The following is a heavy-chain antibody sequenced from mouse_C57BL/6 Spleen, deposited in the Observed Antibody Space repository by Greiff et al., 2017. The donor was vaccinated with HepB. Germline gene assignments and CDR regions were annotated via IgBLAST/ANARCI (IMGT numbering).Heavy chain of an antibody. V-gene: IGHV1-5*01. D-gene: IGHD2-3*01. J-gene: IGHJ2*01. CDR1: GYTFTSYW. Sequence: VQLQQSGTVLARPGASVKMSCKTSGYTFTSYWMHWVKQRPGQGLEWIGAIYPGNSDTSYNQKLKGKAKLTAVTSASTAYMELSSLTNEDSAVYYCTRSIYDGYHFDYWGQGTTLTVSS. CDR2: IYPGNSDT. CDR3: TRSIYDGYHFDY.